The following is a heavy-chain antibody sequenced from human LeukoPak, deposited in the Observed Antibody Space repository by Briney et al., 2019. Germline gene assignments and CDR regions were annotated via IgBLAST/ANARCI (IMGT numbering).Heavy chain of an antibody. CDR2: MSPDGSAT. D-gene: IGHD7-27*01. J-gene: IGHJ4*02. V-gene: IGHV3-74*01. Sequence: GGSLRLSCAASGFTFRDFWMRWVRQAPGKGPVWVSRMSPDGSATYYADSVKGRFTISRDNAENTMYLQMSSLRAEDTAVYYCARDMWGTFDYWGQGALVTVSS. CDR3: ARDMWGTFDY. CDR1: GFTFRDFW.